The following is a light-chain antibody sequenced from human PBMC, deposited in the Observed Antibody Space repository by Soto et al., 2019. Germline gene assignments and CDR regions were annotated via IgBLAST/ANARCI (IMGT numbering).Light chain of an antibody. CDR2: GAS. J-gene: IGKJ4*01. V-gene: IGKV3-20*01. Sequence: EIVLTQSPGTLSLSPGERATLSCRASQSISSNYLAWYHQKPGQAPRLLIHGASRRAYGIPDRFSGSGSGTDFTITISRLESQDFAVYYCQQYGSSPLTFGGGTKVEI. CDR3: QQYGSSPLT. CDR1: QSISSNY.